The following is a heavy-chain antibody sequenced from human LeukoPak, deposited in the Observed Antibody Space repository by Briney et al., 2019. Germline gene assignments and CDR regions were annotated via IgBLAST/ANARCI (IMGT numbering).Heavy chain of an antibody. CDR3: AREGYYYDSSGSPL. D-gene: IGHD3-22*01. CDR1: GCSISSYY. Sequence: SETLSLTCTVSGCSISSYYWSWIRQPAGKGLEWIGRIYTSGSTNYNPSLKSRVTMSVDTSKNQFSLKLSSVTAADTAVYYCAREGYYYDSSGSPLWGQGTLVTVSS. V-gene: IGHV4-4*07. CDR2: IYTSGST. J-gene: IGHJ4*02.